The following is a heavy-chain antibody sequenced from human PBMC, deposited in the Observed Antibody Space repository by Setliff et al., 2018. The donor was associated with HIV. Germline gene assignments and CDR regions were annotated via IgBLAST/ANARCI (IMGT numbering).Heavy chain of an antibody. V-gene: IGHV4-39*01. CDR1: GGSISSSSYY. CDR3: ARHRDPPGTSWIYYYYYMDL. Sequence: SETLSLTCTVSGGSISSSSYYWGWIRQPPGKGLEWIGTIYYSGGTYYKSSLKSRLIISLDTSKNQFPLKLSSVTAADTAVYYCARHRDPPGTSWIYYYYYMDLWGEGTTVTVSS. D-gene: IGHD6-13*01. CDR2: IYYSGGT. J-gene: IGHJ6*03.